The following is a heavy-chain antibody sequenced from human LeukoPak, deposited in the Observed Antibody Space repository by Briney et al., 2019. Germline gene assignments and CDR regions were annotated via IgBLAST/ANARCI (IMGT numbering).Heavy chain of an antibody. D-gene: IGHD1-14*01. J-gene: IGHJ4*02. CDR2: IHPNSGGP. V-gene: IGHV1-2*02. CDR1: GYTFTGYY. Sequence: GASVKVYCKAAGYTFTGYYMHLVRQAPGQELEWMGWIHPNSGGPNYEQKVPGRVTRTRDTSISTACMALSTLRSDDTAVYSCASGPLPDSDWGQGTLVTVSS. CDR3: ASGPLPDSD.